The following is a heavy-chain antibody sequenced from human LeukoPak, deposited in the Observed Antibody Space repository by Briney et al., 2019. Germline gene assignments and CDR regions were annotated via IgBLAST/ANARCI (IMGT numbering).Heavy chain of an antibody. J-gene: IGHJ1*01. CDR3: ASGYSGSYAAEYFQH. Sequence: GGSLRLSCAASGFAFSTYSMNWVRQAPGKGLEWVSYISSSSSTIYYADSVKGRFTISRDNAKNSLYLQMNSLRAEDTAVYYCASGYSGSYAAEYFQHWGQGTLVTVSS. V-gene: IGHV3-48*04. CDR2: ISSSSSTI. D-gene: IGHD1-26*01. CDR1: GFAFSTYS.